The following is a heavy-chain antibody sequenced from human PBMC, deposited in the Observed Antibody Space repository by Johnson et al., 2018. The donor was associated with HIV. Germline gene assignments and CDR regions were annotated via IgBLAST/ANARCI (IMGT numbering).Heavy chain of an antibody. J-gene: IGHJ3*02. CDR1: GFSFNSYW. D-gene: IGHD1-14*01. CDR3: ARDDRPDGFDI. V-gene: IGHV3-13*01. CDR2: IGTAGDT. Sequence: VQLVESGGGLVQRGGSLRLSCAASGFSFNSYWMSWVRQATGKGLEWVSAIGTAGDTYYPGSVKGRFTISRDRSKNTVSLQMNSLRVEDTAVYYCARDDRPDGFDIWGQGTMVTVSS.